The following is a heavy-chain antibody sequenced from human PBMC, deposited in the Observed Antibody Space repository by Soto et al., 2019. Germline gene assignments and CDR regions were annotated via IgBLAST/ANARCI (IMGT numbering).Heavy chain of an antibody. Sequence: EVQLLESGGGLVQPGGSLRLSCAASGFTFSSYAMSWVRQAPGKGLEWVSAISGSGGSTYYADSVKGRFTISRDNSKNTLYLQMNSLRAEDTAVYYCAKDIASVPAAIRVRENWFDPWGQGTLVTVSS. J-gene: IGHJ5*02. CDR2: ISGSGGST. D-gene: IGHD2-2*01. CDR3: AKDIASVPAAIRVRENWFDP. V-gene: IGHV3-23*01. CDR1: GFTFSSYA.